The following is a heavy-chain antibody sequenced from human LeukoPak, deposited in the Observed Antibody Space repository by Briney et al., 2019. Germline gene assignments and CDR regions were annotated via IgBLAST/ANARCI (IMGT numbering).Heavy chain of an antibody. CDR1: GGSVSSGSYD. J-gene: IGHJ4*02. CDR3: ASAPNVRYFDY. Sequence: SETLSLTCTVSGGSVSSGSYDWSWIRQPPGKGLEWIGYIYYSGSTNYNPSLKSRVTISLDTFKNQFSLKLNSVTAADTAVYYCASAPNVRYFDYWGQGTLVTVSS. V-gene: IGHV4-61*01. CDR2: IYYSGST.